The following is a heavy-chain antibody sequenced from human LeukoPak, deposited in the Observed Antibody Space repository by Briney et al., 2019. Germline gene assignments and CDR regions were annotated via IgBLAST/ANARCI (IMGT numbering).Heavy chain of an antibody. CDR3: ARHHDSGRGRGWLYDY. CDR1: GGSISSYY. J-gene: IGHJ4*02. V-gene: IGHV4-59*08. CDR2: IYYSWRT. Sequence: PSETLSLTCTVSGGSISSYYWIWIRQPPGKGLECIGYIYYSWRTNYNPALKSRGTIAVDTSKPQFYLKLSSVAGADTAVSYCARHHDSGRGRGWLYDYWGQGNLVTVSS. D-gene: IGHD2-2*02.